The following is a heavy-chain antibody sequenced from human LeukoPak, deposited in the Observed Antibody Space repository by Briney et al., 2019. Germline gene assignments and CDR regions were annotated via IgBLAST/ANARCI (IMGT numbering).Heavy chain of an antibody. V-gene: IGHV1-18*01. J-gene: IGHJ5*02. Sequence: ASVKVSCKXSGYIFTSYGISWVRQAPGQGLEWMGWINTYNGYTNYAQKLQGRVTMTTDTSTSTAYMELRSLRSDDTAVYYCAGGGGDYGVNWFDPWGQGTLVTVSS. CDR3: AGGGGDYGVNWFDP. D-gene: IGHD4-17*01. CDR2: INTYNGYT. CDR1: GYIFTSYG.